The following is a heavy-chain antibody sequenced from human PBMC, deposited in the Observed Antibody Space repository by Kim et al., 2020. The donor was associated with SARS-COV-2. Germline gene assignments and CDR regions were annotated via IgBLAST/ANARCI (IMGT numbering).Heavy chain of an antibody. D-gene: IGHD6-13*01. V-gene: IGHV4-34*01. J-gene: IGHJ5*02. Sequence: KSRVTISVDTAKNQFSLKLSAVTAADTAVYYCARAGYSSSWYGLSDWFDPWGQGTLVTVSS. CDR3: ARAGYSSSWYGLSDWFDP.